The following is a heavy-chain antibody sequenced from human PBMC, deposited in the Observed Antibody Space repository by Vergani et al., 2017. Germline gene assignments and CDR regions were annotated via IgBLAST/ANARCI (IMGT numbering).Heavy chain of an antibody. V-gene: IGHV1-69*01. J-gene: IGHJ4*02. CDR1: GYTFTNYP. CDR2: IIPIFGTA. Sequence: QVQLLQSGSELKKPGASVRISCEASGYTFTNYPLIWVRQAPGQGLEWMGGIIPIFGTANYAQKFQGRVTITADESTSTAYMELSSLRSEDTAVYYCARDLATAYDSSGYAPAGFDYWGQGTLVTVSS. D-gene: IGHD3-22*01. CDR3: ARDLATAYDSSGYAPAGFDY.